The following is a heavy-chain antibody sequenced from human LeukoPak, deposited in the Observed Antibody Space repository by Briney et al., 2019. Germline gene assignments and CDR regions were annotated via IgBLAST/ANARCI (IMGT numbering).Heavy chain of an antibody. V-gene: IGHV1-18*01. CDR1: GYTFTSYG. CDR3: ATQKTASYYDFWSGYDAFDI. Sequence: ASVKVSCKASGYTFTSYGISWVRQAPGQGLEWMGWISAYNGNTNYAQKLQGRVTMTTDTSTSIAYMELRSLRSDDTAVYYCATQKTASYYDFWSGYDAFDIWGQGTMVTVSS. D-gene: IGHD3-3*01. J-gene: IGHJ3*02. CDR2: ISAYNGNT.